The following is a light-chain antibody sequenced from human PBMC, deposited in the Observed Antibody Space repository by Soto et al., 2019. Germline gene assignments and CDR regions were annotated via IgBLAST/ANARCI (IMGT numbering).Light chain of an antibody. Sequence: IVMTQSPGTLSLSPGETATLSCRAIQSVSSNYVAWFHQKPGRAPRLLIYGASSRATGVPDRFSASGSGTDFTLTISRLEPEDFAVYYCQQYGRSHFTFGPGTKVDIK. J-gene: IGKJ3*01. CDR2: GAS. CDR3: QQYGRSHFT. CDR1: QSVSSNY. V-gene: IGKV3-20*01.